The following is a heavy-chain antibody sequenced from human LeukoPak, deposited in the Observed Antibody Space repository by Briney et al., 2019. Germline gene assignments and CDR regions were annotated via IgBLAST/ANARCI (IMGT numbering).Heavy chain of an antibody. Sequence: GSLRLSCAASGFTFSSYGMHWVRQAPGKGLEWVAFIRYDGSNKYYADSVKGRFTISRDNSKNTLYLQMNSLRAEDTAVYYCAKDKGQLRDYYYMDVWGKGTTVTVSS. CDR1: GFTFSSYG. V-gene: IGHV3-30*02. CDR2: IRYDGSNK. CDR3: AKDKGQLRDYYYMDV. D-gene: IGHD1-1*01. J-gene: IGHJ6*03.